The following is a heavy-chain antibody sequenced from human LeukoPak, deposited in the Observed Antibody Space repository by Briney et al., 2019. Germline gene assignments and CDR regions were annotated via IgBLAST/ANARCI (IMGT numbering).Heavy chain of an antibody. CDR1: GYSNSSGYY. D-gene: IGHD1-7*01. J-gene: IGHJ3*02. CDR3: ARWELAFDI. Sequence: PSETLSLTCAVSGYSNSSGYYWGWIRQPPGKGLEWIGSIYHSGSTYYNPSLKSRVTISVDTSKNQFSLKLSSVTAADTAVYYCARWELAFDIWGQGTMVTVSS. V-gene: IGHV4-38-2*01. CDR2: IYHSGST.